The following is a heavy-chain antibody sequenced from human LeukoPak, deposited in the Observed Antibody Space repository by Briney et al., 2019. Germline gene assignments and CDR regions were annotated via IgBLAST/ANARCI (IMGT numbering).Heavy chain of an antibody. D-gene: IGHD5-24*01. Sequence: GESLKISCQGSGYSFTTYWIAWVRQMPGKGLEWMGIIYPGDSDTRCSPSFQGQVTISADKSISTAYLHWSSLKASDTAMYYCARVVADGSTYYFDYWGQGTLVTVSS. V-gene: IGHV5-51*01. J-gene: IGHJ4*02. CDR2: IYPGDSDT. CDR1: GYSFTTYW. CDR3: ARVVADGSTYYFDY.